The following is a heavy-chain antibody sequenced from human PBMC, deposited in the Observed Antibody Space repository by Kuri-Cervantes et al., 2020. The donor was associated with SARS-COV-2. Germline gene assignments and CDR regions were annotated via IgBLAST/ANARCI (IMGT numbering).Heavy chain of an antibody. J-gene: IGHJ5*02. CDR2: IIPTFDTT. Sequence: SVKVSCKASGGTFSSYSVNWVRQAPGQGLEWMGRIIPTFDTTTYAQKFKGRVIFTADESSSTAYMEVNSLTSEDTAVYFCARSQGYCTANSCSWNWFDPWGQGTQVTVSS. CDR1: GGTFSSYS. V-gene: IGHV1-69*13. D-gene: IGHD2-8*02. CDR3: ARSQGYCTANSCSWNWFDP.